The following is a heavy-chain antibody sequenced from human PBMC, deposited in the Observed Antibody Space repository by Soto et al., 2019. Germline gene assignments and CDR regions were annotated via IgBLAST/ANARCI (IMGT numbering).Heavy chain of an antibody. Sequence: SDTLSFTCTVSGGSIISGGYYWSWIRQHPGKCLEWIGYIYYSGSTYYNPSLKSRVTISVDTSKNQFSLKLSSVTAADTAMYYCARNKTDSYGGNWLEPWGQGTLDNVST. J-gene: IGHJ5*02. CDR1: GGSIISGGYY. CDR2: IYYSGST. CDR3: ARNKTDSYGGNWLEP. V-gene: IGHV4-31*03. D-gene: IGHD5-18*01.